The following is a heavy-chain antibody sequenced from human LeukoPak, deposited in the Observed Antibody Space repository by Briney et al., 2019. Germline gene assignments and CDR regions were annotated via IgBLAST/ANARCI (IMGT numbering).Heavy chain of an antibody. CDR2: ISYDGSNK. CDR1: GFTFSSYA. CDR3: ARGYDFWSGYYTFDY. J-gene: IGHJ4*02. V-gene: IGHV3-30*09. D-gene: IGHD3-3*01. Sequence: PGGSLRLSCAASGFTFSSYAMHWVRQAPGKGLERVAVISYDGSNKYYADSVKGRFAISRDNSKNTLYLQMNSLRAEDTAVYYCARGYDFWSGYYTFDYWGQGTLVTVSS.